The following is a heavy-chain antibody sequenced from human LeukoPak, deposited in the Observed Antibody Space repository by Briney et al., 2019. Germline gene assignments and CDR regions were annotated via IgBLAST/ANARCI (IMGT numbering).Heavy chain of an antibody. CDR2: IIPIFGTA. D-gene: IGHD1-26*01. J-gene: IGHJ5*02. CDR3: ARIVGAKDWFDP. CDR1: GGTFSSYA. Sequence: ASVKVSCKASGGTFSSYAISWVRQALGQGLEWMGGIIPIFGTANYAQKFQGRVTITTDESTSTAYMELSSLRSEDTAVYYCARIVGAKDWFDPGAREPWSPSPQ. V-gene: IGHV1-69*05.